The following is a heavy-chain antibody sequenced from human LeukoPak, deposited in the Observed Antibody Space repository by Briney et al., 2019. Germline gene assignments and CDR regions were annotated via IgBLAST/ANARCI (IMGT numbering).Heavy chain of an antibody. CDR3: ARVVRRGITMVRGVIFHFDY. Sequence: SSETLSLTCAVYGGSFSGYYWSWIRQPPGKGLEWTGEINHSGSTNYNPSLKSRVTISVDTSKNQFSLKLSSVTAADTAVYYCARVVRRGITMVRGVIFHFDYWGQGTLVTVSS. V-gene: IGHV4-34*01. D-gene: IGHD3-10*01. CDR2: INHSGST. J-gene: IGHJ4*02. CDR1: GGSFSGYY.